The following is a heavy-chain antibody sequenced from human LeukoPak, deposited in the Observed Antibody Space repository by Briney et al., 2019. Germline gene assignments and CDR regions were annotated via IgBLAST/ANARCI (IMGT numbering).Heavy chain of an antibody. D-gene: IGHD6-19*01. CDR3: ARCIAVAGSEVWFDP. Sequence: ASVKVSCKASGYTFTGYYMHWVRQAPGQGLEWMGWINPNSGGTNYEQKFQGRVTMTRDTSISTAYMELSRLTSDDTAVYYCARCIAVAGSEVWFDPSGQGTLVTVSS. J-gene: IGHJ5*02. CDR1: GYTFTGYY. V-gene: IGHV1-2*02. CDR2: INPNSGGT.